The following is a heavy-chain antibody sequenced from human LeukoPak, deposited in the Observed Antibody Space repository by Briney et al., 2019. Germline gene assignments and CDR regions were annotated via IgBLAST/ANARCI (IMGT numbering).Heavy chain of an antibody. Sequence: SETLSLTCTVSGGSISGYYWSWIRQPPGKGLEYIAYIYYSGSTDYNPSLKSRVTISVDTSKNQVSLKLSSVTAADTAVYYCARHGRGVADPWGQGTLVTVSS. J-gene: IGHJ5*02. V-gene: IGHV4-59*08. CDR3: ARHGRGVADP. D-gene: IGHD6-13*01. CDR1: GGSISGYY. CDR2: IYYSGST.